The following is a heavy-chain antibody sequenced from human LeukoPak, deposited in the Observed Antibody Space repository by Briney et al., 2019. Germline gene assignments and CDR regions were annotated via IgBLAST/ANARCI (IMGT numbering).Heavy chain of an antibody. J-gene: IGHJ5*02. V-gene: IGHV1-69*05. CDR1: GGTFSSYA. CDR2: IIPIFGTA. Sequence: SVKVSCKASGGTFSSYAISWVRQAPGQGLEWMGGIIPIFGTANYAQRFQGRVTITTDESTSTAYMELSSLRSEDTAVYYCARAQRVGYNLNWFDPWGQGTLVTVSS. D-gene: IGHD5-24*01. CDR3: ARAQRVGYNLNWFDP.